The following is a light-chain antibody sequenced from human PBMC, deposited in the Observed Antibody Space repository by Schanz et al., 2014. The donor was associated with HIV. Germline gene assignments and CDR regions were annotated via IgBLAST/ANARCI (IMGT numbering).Light chain of an antibody. V-gene: IGLV2-14*01. CDR2: DVS. CDR3: SSYTSKNTPI. Sequence: QSVLTQPASVSGSPGQSITISCTGTSSDVGGYNFVSWYQQHPGKAPKLIIYDVSNRPSGVSNRFSGSKSGNTASLTISGLQAEDEADYYCSSYTSKNTPIFGGGTKLTVL. CDR1: SSDVGGYNF. J-gene: IGLJ2*01.